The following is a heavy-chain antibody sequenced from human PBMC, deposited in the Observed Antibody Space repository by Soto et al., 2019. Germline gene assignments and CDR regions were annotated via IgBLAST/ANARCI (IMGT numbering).Heavy chain of an antibody. CDR3: ARVSWYFDL. CDR1: GFIFTNFW. CDR2: IDTSGSST. J-gene: IGHJ4*02. Sequence: HPGGCLRLSCEASGFIFTNFWMHWVRQVPGKGLVWVSRIDTSGSSTSYADSVKGRFTISRDNAKNTVSLQMNSLRAEDTGVYYCARVSWYFDLWRQGSLVTVSS. D-gene: IGHD6-13*01. V-gene: IGHV3-74*01.